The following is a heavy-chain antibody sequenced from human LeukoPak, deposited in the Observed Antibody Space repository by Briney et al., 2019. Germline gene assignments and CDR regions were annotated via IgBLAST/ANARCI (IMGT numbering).Heavy chain of an antibody. V-gene: IGHV3-9*01. Sequence: GGSLRLSCAASGFTFDDFAMHWVRQAPGKGLEWVSGISWNSGSIGYADSVKDRFTISRDNAKNSLYLQMNSLRADDTALYYCAKDRQYQLPSNYFDYWGQGTLVTVSS. D-gene: IGHD2-2*01. CDR3: AKDRQYQLPSNYFDY. CDR1: GFTFDDFA. CDR2: ISWNSGSI. J-gene: IGHJ4*02.